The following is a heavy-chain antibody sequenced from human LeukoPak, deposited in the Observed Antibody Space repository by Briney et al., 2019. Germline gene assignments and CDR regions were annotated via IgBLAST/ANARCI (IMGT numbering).Heavy chain of an antibody. CDR1: GFTFSSHA. J-gene: IGHJ4*02. D-gene: IGHD5-12*01. Sequence: GGSLRLSCAASGFTFSSHAMSWVRQARGKGLEWVSAISGSGGRTYYADSVKGRFTISRDNSKNTLYLQMNNLRAEGTAVFYCAKAASGPHGYSGYVKYYFDYWGQGTLVTVSS. CDR3: AKAASGPHGYSGYVKYYFDY. CDR2: ISGSGGRT. V-gene: IGHV3-23*01.